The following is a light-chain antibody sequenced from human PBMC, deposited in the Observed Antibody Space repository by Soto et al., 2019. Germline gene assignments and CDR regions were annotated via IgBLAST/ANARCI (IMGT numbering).Light chain of an antibody. Sequence: QSALTQPPSASGSPGQSVTISCTGTSSDVGGYNYVSWYQQHPGKAPTLMIYEVSKRPPGVPDRFSGSKSGNTASLTVSGLQAEDEADYYCSSYAGSLYVFGTGTKLTVL. V-gene: IGLV2-8*01. CDR1: SSDVGGYNY. J-gene: IGLJ1*01. CDR3: SSYAGSLYV. CDR2: EVS.